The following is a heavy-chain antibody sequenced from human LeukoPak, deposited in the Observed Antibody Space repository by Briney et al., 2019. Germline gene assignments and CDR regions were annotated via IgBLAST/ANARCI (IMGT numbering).Heavy chain of an antibody. J-gene: IGHJ4*02. D-gene: IGHD3-3*01. CDR2: IYYSGST. CDR3: ARGPFGVVIFDY. V-gene: IGHV4-59*01. Sequence: SETLSLTCTVSGGSISSYYWSWIRQPPGKGLEWIGYIYYSGSTNYNPSLKSRVTISVDTSKNQFSLKLSSVTAADTAVYYCARGPFGVVIFDYWGKGTLVTVSS. CDR1: GGSISSYY.